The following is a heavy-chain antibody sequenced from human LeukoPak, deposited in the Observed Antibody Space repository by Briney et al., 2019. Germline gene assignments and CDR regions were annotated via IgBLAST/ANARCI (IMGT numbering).Heavy chain of an antibody. V-gene: IGHV3-23*01. Sequence: GGSLRLSCAASGFTFSSYAMSWVRQAPGKGLEWVSGLGGSGGDTYYADSVKGRFTIFRDNSNNTLYLQMSSLRAEDTALYYCAKSRSHSSAWYGSDFDHWGQGTLVTVSS. J-gene: IGHJ4*02. CDR2: LGGSGGDT. D-gene: IGHD6-19*01. CDR1: GFTFSSYA. CDR3: AKSRSHSSAWYGSDFDH.